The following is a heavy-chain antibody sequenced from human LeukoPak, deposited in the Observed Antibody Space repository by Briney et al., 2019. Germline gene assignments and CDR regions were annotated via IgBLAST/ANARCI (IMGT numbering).Heavy chain of an antibody. CDR3: AREHGRSGYFDY. CDR1: GFTFSCYA. CDR2: ISSDGSQK. Sequence: GGSLRLSCAASGFTFSCYAMHWVRQAPGKGLEWVSFISSDGSQKYYADSVKGRFTISRDNSKNTLYLQLNSLRVEDTAVYYCAREHGRSGYFDYWGQGTLVSVSS. V-gene: IGHV3-30*19. D-gene: IGHD3-22*01. J-gene: IGHJ4*02.